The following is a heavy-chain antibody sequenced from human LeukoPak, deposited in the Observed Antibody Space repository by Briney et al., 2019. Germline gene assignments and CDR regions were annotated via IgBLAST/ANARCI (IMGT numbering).Heavy chain of an antibody. V-gene: IGHV3-48*03. CDR3: ARDPEYSSGWFGLDV. J-gene: IGHJ6*02. CDR2: ISSSGGNI. CDR1: GFTFRSYE. D-gene: IGHD6-19*01. Sequence: GGSLRLACAASGFTFRSYEMNWVRQAPGKGLEWVSYISSSGGNIYYADSVKGRFTISRDNAKNSLYLQMNSLRAEDSALYYCARDPEYSSGWFGLDVWGQGATVTVSS.